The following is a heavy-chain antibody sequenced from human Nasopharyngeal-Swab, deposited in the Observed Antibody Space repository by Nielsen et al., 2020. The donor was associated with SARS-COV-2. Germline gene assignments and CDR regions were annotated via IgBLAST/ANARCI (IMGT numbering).Heavy chain of an antibody. CDR1: GYTFTSYY. Sequence: ASVKVSCKASGYTFTSYYMHWVRQAPGQGLEWMGIINPSGGSTSYAQKFQGRVTMTRDTSTGTVYMELSSLRSEDTAVYYCARGTDTAMVFRYNWFDPWGQGTLVTVSS. V-gene: IGHV1-46*01. D-gene: IGHD5-18*01. CDR2: INPSGGST. CDR3: ARGTDTAMVFRYNWFDP. J-gene: IGHJ5*02.